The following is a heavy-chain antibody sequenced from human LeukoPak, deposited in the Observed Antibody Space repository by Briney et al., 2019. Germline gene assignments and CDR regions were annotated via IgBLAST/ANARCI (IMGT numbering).Heavy chain of an antibody. J-gene: IGHJ4*02. CDR3: ARDEPFHYGGNYYFDY. Sequence: SETLSLTCTVSGGSISSGGYYWSWIRQPPGKGLEWIGYIYHSGSTYYNPSLKSRVTISVDRSKNQFSLKLSSVTAADTAVYYCARDEPFHYGGNYYFDYWGQGTLVTVSS. V-gene: IGHV4-30-2*01. D-gene: IGHD4-23*01. CDR1: GGSISSGGYY. CDR2: IYHSGST.